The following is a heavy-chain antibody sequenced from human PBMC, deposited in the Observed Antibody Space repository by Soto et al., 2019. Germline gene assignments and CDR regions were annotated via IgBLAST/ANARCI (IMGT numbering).Heavy chain of an antibody. Sequence: QVHLVQSGAEVKKPGSSVKVSCKASGGSFRREAINWVRQAPGQGPEWMGGILPFFGTADYAQKFQGRVTLTADVSTTTVYMELGSLRFEDTAVYYCARGHEFGGNSDAFGVWGQGTMVIVSS. J-gene: IGHJ3*01. CDR1: GGSFRREA. V-gene: IGHV1-69*12. CDR2: ILPFFGTA. D-gene: IGHD2-15*01. CDR3: ARGHEFGGNSDAFGV.